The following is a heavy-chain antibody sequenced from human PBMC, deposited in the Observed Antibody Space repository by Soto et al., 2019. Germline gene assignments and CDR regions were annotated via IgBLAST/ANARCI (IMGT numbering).Heavy chain of an antibody. CDR1: GFNFRDYA. CDR3: ARDFLRGYRGNVFDT. J-gene: IGHJ5*02. D-gene: IGHD5-12*01. V-gene: IGHV3-49*03. CDR2: IKSKPYGGTT. Sequence: AGGSLRLSCTTSGFNFRDYAMGWLRQAPGMGLEWVGAIKSKPYGGTTEYAASVTGRFTMSRDDSNNLVYLQMNSLKIEDTAVYYCARDFLRGYRGNVFDTWGQGTLVTVSS.